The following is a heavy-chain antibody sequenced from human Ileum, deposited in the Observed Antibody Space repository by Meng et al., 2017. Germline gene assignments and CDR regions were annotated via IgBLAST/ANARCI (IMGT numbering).Heavy chain of an antibody. CDR2: IHHSGST. CDR3: AREWSGSYRHFDY. Sequence: GQCQGPGPGLLKPSGALSLTCAVSGGSISTSDWWSWVRQPPGKGLEWIGEIHHSGSTNYNPSLKSRVTISVDKSKNQFSLKLNSVTAADTAVYYCAREWSGSYRHFDYWGQGTLVTVSS. J-gene: IGHJ4*02. D-gene: IGHD1-26*01. V-gene: IGHV4-4*02. CDR1: GGSISTSDW.